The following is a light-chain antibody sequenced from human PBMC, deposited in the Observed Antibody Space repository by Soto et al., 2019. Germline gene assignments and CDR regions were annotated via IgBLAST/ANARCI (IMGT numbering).Light chain of an antibody. J-gene: IGKJ1*01. CDR1: QSVNNW. CDR3: QQYSTYLT. V-gene: IGKV1-5*01. CDR2: DAS. Sequence: DLQMTQSPSTVSASVGDTVSIKCRASQSVNNWLAWYQLQPGNAPKLLLYDASTLGSGVPSRFSGSGSGTEFTRTSRRLQPDDFATYFCQQYSTYLTFGQGTKVEI.